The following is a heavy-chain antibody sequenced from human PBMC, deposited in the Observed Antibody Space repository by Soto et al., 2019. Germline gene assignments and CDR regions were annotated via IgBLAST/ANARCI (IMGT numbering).Heavy chain of an antibody. CDR1: GFTFSSYA. CDR3: ARDPNSGWLGGVDY. CDR2: ISYDGSNK. D-gene: IGHD6-19*01. Sequence: GGSLRLSCAASGFTFSSYAMHWVRQAPGKGLEWVAVISYDGSNKYYADSVKGRFTISRDNSKNTLYLQMNSLRAEDTAVYYCARDPNSGWLGGVDYWGQGTLVTVSS. V-gene: IGHV3-30-3*01. J-gene: IGHJ4*02.